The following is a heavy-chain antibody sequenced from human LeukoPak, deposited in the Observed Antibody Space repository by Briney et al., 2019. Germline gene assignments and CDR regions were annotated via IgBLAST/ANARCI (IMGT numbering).Heavy chain of an antibody. Sequence: GGSLRLSCAASGFPFSSYWMHWVRQAPGKGLLWVARINGDGSITACADSVKGRFTISRDNAENTLYLQMNSLRVEDTAVYHCASDSPYYGMDVWGQGTTVTVSS. J-gene: IGHJ6*02. V-gene: IGHV3-74*01. CDR3: ASDSPYYGMDV. CDR2: INGDGSIT. CDR1: GFPFSSYW.